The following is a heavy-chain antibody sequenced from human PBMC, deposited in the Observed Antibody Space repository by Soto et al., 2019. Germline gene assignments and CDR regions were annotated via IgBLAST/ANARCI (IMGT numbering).Heavy chain of an antibody. CDR1: GFTFSSYD. CDR3: ARAALTSYDFWSGYYYHYYYYMDV. D-gene: IGHD3-3*01. Sequence: GGSLRLSCAASGFTFSSYDMHWVRQATGKGLEWVSAIGTAGDTYYPGSVKGRFTISRENAKNSLYLQMNSLRAGDTAVYYCARAALTSYDFWSGYYYHYYYYMDVWGKGTTVTVSS. V-gene: IGHV3-13*01. CDR2: IGTAGDT. J-gene: IGHJ6*03.